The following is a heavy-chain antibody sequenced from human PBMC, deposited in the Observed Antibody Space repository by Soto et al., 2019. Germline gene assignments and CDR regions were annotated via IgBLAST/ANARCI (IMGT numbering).Heavy chain of an antibody. CDR1: VYTFTRYY. CDR2: INPSGGST. V-gene: IGHV1-46*01. Sequence: XSVKVSCKASVYTFTRYYMHWVRQAPGQGLEWMGIINPSGGSTSYAQKFQGRVTMTRDTSTSTVYMELSSLRSEDTAVYYCARVRLPPYYDILTGYYFTSNYGMDVWGQGNTVTFS. CDR3: ARVRLPPYYDILTGYYFTSNYGMDV. D-gene: IGHD3-9*01. J-gene: IGHJ6*02.